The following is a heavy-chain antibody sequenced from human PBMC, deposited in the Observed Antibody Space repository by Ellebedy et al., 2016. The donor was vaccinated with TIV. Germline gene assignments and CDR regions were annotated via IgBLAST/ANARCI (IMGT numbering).Heavy chain of an antibody. V-gene: IGHV3-11*01. CDR2: ISYSGDLM. CDR1: GFTFSGYY. Sequence: PGGSLRLSCAASGFTFSGYYMSWFRQAPGKGPEWVSYISYSGDLMYYADSVKGRFTTSRDNAENSLYLQMNSLRAEDTAVYYCAKSNYWYFDLWGRGTLVTVSS. J-gene: IGHJ2*01. CDR3: AKSNYWYFDL. D-gene: IGHD2-21*01.